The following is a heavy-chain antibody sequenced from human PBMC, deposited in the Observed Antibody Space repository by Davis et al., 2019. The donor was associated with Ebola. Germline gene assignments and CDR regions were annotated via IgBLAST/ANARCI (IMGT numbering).Heavy chain of an antibody. CDR2: VTGSGLTT. V-gene: IGHV3-23*01. CDR1: GFTYSSYA. CDR3: AEGGTNNFLGAN. Sequence: PGGSLRLSCAASGFTYSSYAMNWVRQAPGKGLEWVSSVTGSGLTTYYADSVKGRFTISRDNSKNTLYLQMNSLRAEDTAVFYCAEGGTNNFLGANWGQGTLVTVSS. D-gene: IGHD2-8*01. J-gene: IGHJ4*02.